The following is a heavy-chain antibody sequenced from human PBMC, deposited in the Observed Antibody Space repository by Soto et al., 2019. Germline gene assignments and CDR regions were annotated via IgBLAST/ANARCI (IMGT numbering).Heavy chain of an antibody. V-gene: IGHV1-2*04. CDR2: INPNSGGT. CDR1: GYAFTGYY. Sequence: ASVKVSCKTSGYAFTGYYMHWVRQAPGQGLEWVGWINPNSGGTNYAQKFQGWVTMTRDTSISTAYMELSRLRSDDTAVYYCARDRADGPDAFDIWGQGTMVTVSS. J-gene: IGHJ3*02. D-gene: IGHD4-17*01. CDR3: ARDRADGPDAFDI.